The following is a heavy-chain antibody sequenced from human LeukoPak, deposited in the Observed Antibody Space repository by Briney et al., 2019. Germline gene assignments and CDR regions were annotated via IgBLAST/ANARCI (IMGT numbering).Heavy chain of an antibody. D-gene: IGHD1-26*01. Sequence: SETLSLTCTVSGGSISSYYWSWVRQPPGKGLEWIGYIYYSGSTNYNPSLKSRVTISVDTSKTQFSLKLSSVTAADTAVYYCAGQGEVGATVYWGQGTLVTVSS. CDR1: GGSISSYY. CDR2: IYYSGST. V-gene: IGHV4-59*01. J-gene: IGHJ4*02. CDR3: AGQGEVGATVY.